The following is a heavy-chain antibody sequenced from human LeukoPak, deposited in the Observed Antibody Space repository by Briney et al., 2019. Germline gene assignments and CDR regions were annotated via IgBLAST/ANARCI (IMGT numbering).Heavy chain of an antibody. D-gene: IGHD6-19*01. CDR1: GFTFRSYW. V-gene: IGHV3-74*01. CDR3: ARRGAVAGTFDL. Sequence: GGSLRLSCAASGFTFRSYWMNWVRQVPGKGLVWVSRIKSDGSSTSYADSVKGRFTISRDNAKNTLYLQMNSLRDEDTALYYCARRGAVAGTFDLWGRDTLVTVSS. CDR2: IKSDGSST. J-gene: IGHJ2*01.